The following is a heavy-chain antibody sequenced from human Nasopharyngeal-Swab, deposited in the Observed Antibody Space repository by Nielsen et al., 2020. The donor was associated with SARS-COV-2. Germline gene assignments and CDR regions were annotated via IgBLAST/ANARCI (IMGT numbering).Heavy chain of an antibody. CDR3: ARTGGLAAAGLDY. V-gene: IGHV3-30*04. D-gene: IGHD6-13*01. Sequence: LRLSCAASGFTFSSYAMHWVRQAPGKGLEWVAVISYDGSNKYYADSVKGRFTISRDNSKNTLYLQMNSLRAEDTAVYYCARTGGLAAAGLDYWGQGTLVTVSS. CDR2: ISYDGSNK. J-gene: IGHJ4*02. CDR1: GFTFSSYA.